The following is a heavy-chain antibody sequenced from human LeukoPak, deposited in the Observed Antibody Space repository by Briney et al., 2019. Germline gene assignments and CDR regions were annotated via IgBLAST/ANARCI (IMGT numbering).Heavy chain of an antibody. Sequence: GGSLRLSCAASGFTFSSYWMSWVRQAPGKGLEWVANIKEDGSEKYVDSVKGRFTIYRDNAKNSQYLQMNSLRAEDTAVYYCARVQRRYGPWADYWGRGTLVTVSS. J-gene: IGHJ4*02. V-gene: IGHV3-7*01. D-gene: IGHD5-18*01. CDR2: IKEDGSEK. CDR1: GFTFSSYW. CDR3: ARVQRRYGPWADY.